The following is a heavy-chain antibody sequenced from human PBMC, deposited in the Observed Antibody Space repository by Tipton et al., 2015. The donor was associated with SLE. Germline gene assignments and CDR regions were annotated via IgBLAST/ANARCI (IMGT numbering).Heavy chain of an antibody. CDR2: IFYTGST. CDR3: ARRHYSGPFDS. V-gene: IGHV4-39*07. CDR1: DGSISTTNYY. D-gene: IGHD5-12*01. Sequence: TLSLTCSVSDGSISTTNYYWGWLRQPPGKGLEWIGSIFYTGSTYYNPSLKSRVSFSIDTSKHQFSLKLNSVTAADTAVYYCARRHYSGPFDSWGQGPLVTVSS. J-gene: IGHJ4*02.